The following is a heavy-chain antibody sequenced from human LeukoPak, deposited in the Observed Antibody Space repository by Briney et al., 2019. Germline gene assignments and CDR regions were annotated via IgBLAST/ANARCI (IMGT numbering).Heavy chain of an antibody. Sequence: PSETLSLTCAVYDGSFSGCYWSWIRQPPGKGLEWIGEINHSGSTNYNPSLKSRVTISVDTSKNQFSLKVSSVTAADTAVYYCARVRAAAATGAFDVWGPGTKVTVSS. D-gene: IGHD6-13*01. V-gene: IGHV4-34*01. J-gene: IGHJ3*01. CDR2: INHSGST. CDR3: ARVRAAAATGAFDV. CDR1: DGSFSGCY.